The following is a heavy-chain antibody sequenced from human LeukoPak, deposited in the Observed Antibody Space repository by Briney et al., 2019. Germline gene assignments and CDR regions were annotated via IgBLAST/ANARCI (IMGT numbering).Heavy chain of an antibody. J-gene: IGHJ4*02. V-gene: IGHV3-48*03. CDR2: ISSSGSTI. D-gene: IGHD3-9*01. CDR1: GFTFSSYE. Sequence: GGSLRLSCAASGFTFSSYEMNWVRQAPGKGLEWVSYISSSGSTIYYADSVKGRLTISRDNANNSLYLQMNSLRAEDTAVYYCARGLTGSLPIDYWGQGTLVTVSS. CDR3: ARGLTGSLPIDY.